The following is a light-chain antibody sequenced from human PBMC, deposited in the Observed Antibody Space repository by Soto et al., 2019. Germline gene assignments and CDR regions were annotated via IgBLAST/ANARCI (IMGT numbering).Light chain of an antibody. Sequence: EIVMTQSPATLSVSPGERATLSCRASQSVSSNLAWYQQKPGQAPRLLIYGASTRATGIPARFSGSGSRTEFTRTISSLQSEDFAVYYCQQYNSWPLFGQGPRLEIK. CDR1: QSVSSN. CDR3: QQYNSWPL. V-gene: IGKV3-15*01. CDR2: GAS. J-gene: IGKJ5*01.